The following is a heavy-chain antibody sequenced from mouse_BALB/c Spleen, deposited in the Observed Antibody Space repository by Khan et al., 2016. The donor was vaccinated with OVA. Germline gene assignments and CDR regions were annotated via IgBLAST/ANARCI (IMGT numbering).Heavy chain of an antibody. CDR1: GFTIKDTY. CDR2: IDPPNGDT. Sequence: VQLKESGAELVKPGASVKLSCSASGFTIKDTYIHWVKQRPEQGLEWIGRIDPPNGDTKYGPKFQDKATLTADTSSNTAYLQLSSLTSEDTAVYYCTTLFGNHFAYWGQGTLVSVSA. D-gene: IGHD2-1*01. J-gene: IGHJ3*01. V-gene: IGHV14-3*02. CDR3: TTLFGNHFAY.